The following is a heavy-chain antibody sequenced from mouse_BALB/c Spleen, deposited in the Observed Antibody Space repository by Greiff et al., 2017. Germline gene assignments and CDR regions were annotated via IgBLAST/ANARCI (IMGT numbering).Heavy chain of an antibody. CDR3: ARQGDGYYVDDMDY. J-gene: IGHJ4*01. V-gene: IGHV5-6*01. CDR1: GFTFSSYG. Sequence: EVHLVESGGGLVQPGGSRKLSCAASGFTFSSYGMSWVRQTPDKRLEWVATISSGGSYTYYPDSVKGRFTISRDNAKNTLYLQMSSLKSEDTAMYYCARQGDGYYVDDMDYWGQGTSVTVSA. CDR2: ISSGGSYT. D-gene: IGHD2-3*01.